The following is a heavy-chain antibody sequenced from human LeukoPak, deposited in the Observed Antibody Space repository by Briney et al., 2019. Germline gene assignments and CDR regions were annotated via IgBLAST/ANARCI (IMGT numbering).Heavy chain of an antibody. D-gene: IGHD6-19*01. CDR2: FDPEDGET. Sequence: GASVKVSCKVSGYTLTELFMHWVRQAPGKGLEWMGGFDPEDGETIYAQKFQGRVTMTEDTSTDTAYMELSSLRSEDTAVYYCATYEDSGWYCFDYWGQGTLVTVSS. V-gene: IGHV1-24*01. CDR3: ATYEDSGWYCFDY. J-gene: IGHJ4*02. CDR1: GYTLTELF.